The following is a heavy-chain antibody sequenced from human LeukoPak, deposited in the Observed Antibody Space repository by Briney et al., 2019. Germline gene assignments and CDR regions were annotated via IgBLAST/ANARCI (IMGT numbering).Heavy chain of an antibody. CDR1: GGSISSYY. Sequence: SETLFLTCTVSGGSISSYYWSWIRQPPGKGLEWIGYIYCSGSTNYNPSLMGRVTISVDTSKNQFSLKLSSVTAADTAVYYCARHLATAGTGFDYWGQGTLVTVSS. CDR2: IYCSGST. CDR3: ARHLATAGTGFDY. V-gene: IGHV4-59*08. D-gene: IGHD6-13*01. J-gene: IGHJ4*02.